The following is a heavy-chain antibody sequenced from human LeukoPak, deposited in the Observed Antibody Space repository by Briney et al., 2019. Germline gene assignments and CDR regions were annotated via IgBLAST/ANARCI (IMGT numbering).Heavy chain of an antibody. V-gene: IGHV3-30-3*01. Sequence: PGGSLRLSCAASGFTFSTYWMSWVRQAPGKGLEWVAVISYDGSNKYYADSVKGRFTISRDNSKNTLYLQMNSLRAEDTAVYYCAREKGAYYDFWSGSPHFDYWGQGTLVTVSS. D-gene: IGHD3-3*01. CDR2: ISYDGSNK. CDR1: GFTFSTYW. J-gene: IGHJ4*02. CDR3: AREKGAYYDFWSGSPHFDY.